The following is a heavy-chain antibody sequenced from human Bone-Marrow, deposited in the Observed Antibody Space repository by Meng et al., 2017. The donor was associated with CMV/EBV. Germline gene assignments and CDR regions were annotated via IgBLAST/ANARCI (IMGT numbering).Heavy chain of an antibody. D-gene: IGHD5-18*01. CDR2: IRYDGSNK. J-gene: IGHJ6*01. CDR1: GFTFSSYG. CDR3: AKDAAMVSNYYYYGMGV. Sequence: GESLKISCAASGFTFSSYGMHWVRQAPGKGLEWVAFIRYDGSNKYYADSVKGRFTISRDNSKNTLYLQMNSLRAEDTAVYYCAKDAAMVSNYYYYGMGVWGQGTTVTGYS. V-gene: IGHV3-30*02.